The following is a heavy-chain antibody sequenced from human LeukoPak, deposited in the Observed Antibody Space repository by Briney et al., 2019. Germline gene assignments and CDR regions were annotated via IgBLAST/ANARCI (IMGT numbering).Heavy chain of an antibody. Sequence: GASVKVSCKVSGDTLTELSMHWVRQAPGKGLEWMGGFDPEDGETIYAQKFQGRVTMTEDTFTDTAYMELSSLRSEDTAVYYCATVTGPYSSGWHIEEDYWGQGTLVTVSS. CDR1: GDTLTELS. CDR2: FDPEDGET. CDR3: ATVTGPYSSGWHIEEDY. V-gene: IGHV1-24*01. D-gene: IGHD6-19*01. J-gene: IGHJ4*02.